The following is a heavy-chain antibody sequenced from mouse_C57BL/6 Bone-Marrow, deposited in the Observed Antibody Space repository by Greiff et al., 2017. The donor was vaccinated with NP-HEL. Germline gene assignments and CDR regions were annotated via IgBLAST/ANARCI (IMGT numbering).Heavy chain of an antibody. D-gene: IGHD1-1*01. CDR2: IRNKANGYTT. Sequence: EVMLVESGGGLVQPGGSLSLSCAASGFTFTDYYMSWVRQPPGKALEWLGFIRNKANGYTTEYSASVKGRFTISRDNSQSILYLQMNALRAEDSATYYCARYITDYYGSSYDWYFDVWGTGTTVTVSS. V-gene: IGHV7-3*01. CDR3: ARYITDYYGSSYDWYFDV. J-gene: IGHJ1*03. CDR1: GFTFTDYY.